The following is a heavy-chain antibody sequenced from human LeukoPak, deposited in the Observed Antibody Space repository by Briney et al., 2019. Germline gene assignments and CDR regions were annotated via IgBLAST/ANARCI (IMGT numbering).Heavy chain of an antibody. CDR3: AKDLVTMVRGVIILQRFDY. D-gene: IGHD3-10*01. J-gene: IGHJ4*02. CDR2: ISGSGGST. V-gene: IGHV3-23*01. Sequence: GGSLRLSCAASGFTFSSYAMSWVRQAPGKGLGWVSAISGSGGSTYYADSVKGRFTISRDNSKNTLYLQMNSLRAEDTAVYYCAKDLVTMVRGVIILQRFDYWGQGTLVTVSS. CDR1: GFTFSSYA.